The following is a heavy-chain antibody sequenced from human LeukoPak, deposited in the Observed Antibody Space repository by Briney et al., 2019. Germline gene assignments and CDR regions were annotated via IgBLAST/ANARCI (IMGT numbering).Heavy chain of an antibody. Sequence: GASVKVSCKASGYTFTSYGISWVRQAPGQGLEWMGWISAYNDNTNYAQKLQGRVTMTTDTSTSTAYMELRSLRSDDTAVYYCARRITMIVVAHDAFDIWGQGTMVTVSS. CDR1: GYTFTSYG. J-gene: IGHJ3*02. D-gene: IGHD3-22*01. V-gene: IGHV1-18*01. CDR2: ISAYNDNT. CDR3: ARRITMIVVAHDAFDI.